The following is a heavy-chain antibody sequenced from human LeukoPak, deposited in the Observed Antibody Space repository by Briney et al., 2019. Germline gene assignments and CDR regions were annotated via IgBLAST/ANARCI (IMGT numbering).Heavy chain of an antibody. Sequence: SETLSLTCTVSGGSISSSSYYWGWIRQPPGKGLEWIGSIYYSGSTYYNPSLKSRVTISVDTSKNQFSLKLSSVTAADTAVYYCARVTYDSSGYYYRWFFDYWGQGTLVTVSS. D-gene: IGHD3-22*01. V-gene: IGHV4-39*07. J-gene: IGHJ4*02. CDR2: IYYSGST. CDR1: GGSISSSSYY. CDR3: ARVTYDSSGYYYRWFFDY.